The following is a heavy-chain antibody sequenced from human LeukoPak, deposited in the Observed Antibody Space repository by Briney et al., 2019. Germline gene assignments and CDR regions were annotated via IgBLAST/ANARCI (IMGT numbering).Heavy chain of an antibody. CDR2: INHSGST. D-gene: IGHD3-22*01. CDR1: GGSFSGYY. Sequence: SETLSLTCAVYGGSFSGYYWSWIRQPPGKGLEWIGEINHSGSTNYNPSLKSRVTISVDTSKNQFSLKLSSVTAADTAVYYCARHGLYYDSSGYYSEYHFDYWGQGTLVTVSS. J-gene: IGHJ4*02. V-gene: IGHV4-34*01. CDR3: ARHGLYYDSSGYYSEYHFDY.